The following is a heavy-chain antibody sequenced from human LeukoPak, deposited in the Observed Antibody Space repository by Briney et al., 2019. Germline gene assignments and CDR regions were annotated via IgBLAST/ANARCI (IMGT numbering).Heavy chain of an antibody. CDR2: IYYSGST. D-gene: IGHD2-15*01. J-gene: IGHJ5*01. CDR3: AREGWQVVVAATGAWFDP. Sequence: PSETLSLTCTVSGGSISSYYWSWIRQPPGKGLEWIGYIYYSGSTNYNPSLKSRVTISVDTSKNQFSLKLSSVTAADTAVSYCAREGWQVVVAATGAWFDPWGQGTLVTVSS. V-gene: IGHV4-59*01. CDR1: GGSISSYY.